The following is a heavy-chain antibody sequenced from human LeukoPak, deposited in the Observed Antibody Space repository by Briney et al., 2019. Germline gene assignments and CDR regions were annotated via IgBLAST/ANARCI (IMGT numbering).Heavy chain of an antibody. J-gene: IGHJ4*02. CDR1: GGSIRSYY. CDR2: IYTSGST. D-gene: IGHD5-24*01. CDR3: ARGDGYTYSHDY. Sequence: SETLSLTCTVSGGSIRSYYWSWIRQPAGKGLECIGRIYTSGSTNYNPSLESRVTMSLDTSKTQFSLKVSSVTAADTAVYYCARGDGYTYSHDYWGQGTLVTVSS. V-gene: IGHV4-4*07.